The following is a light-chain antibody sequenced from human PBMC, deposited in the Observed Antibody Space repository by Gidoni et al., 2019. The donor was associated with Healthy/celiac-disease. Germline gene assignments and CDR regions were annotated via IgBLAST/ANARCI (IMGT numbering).Light chain of an antibody. J-gene: IGKJ3*01. CDR3: QQRSDWPPGT. V-gene: IGKV3-11*01. CDR2: DAA. Sequence: ETVLTQSLATLSLSPGERATLSCRASQSVSSYLAWYQQKPGQAPRLLINDAANRTTGIPAGFSGSGSGTDVTLTISSLEPEDFAVYYCQQRSDWPPGTFGPGTKVDIK. CDR1: QSVSSY.